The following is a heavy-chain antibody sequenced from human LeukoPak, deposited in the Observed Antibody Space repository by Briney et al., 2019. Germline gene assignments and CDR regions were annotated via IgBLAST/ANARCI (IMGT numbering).Heavy chain of an antibody. J-gene: IGHJ5*02. CDR3: VRFALTSSLDH. CDR1: GYPLPNNW. V-gene: IGHV5-51*01. Sequence: GESLKISCKISGYPLPNNWIGWVRQGPGKGLEWMGLIYPGYSDAKYSPSFQGQVTLSVDASISTAYLQLTGLRASDTAIYYCVRFALTSSLDHWGQGTLVTVSS. D-gene: IGHD6-13*01. CDR2: IYPGYSDA.